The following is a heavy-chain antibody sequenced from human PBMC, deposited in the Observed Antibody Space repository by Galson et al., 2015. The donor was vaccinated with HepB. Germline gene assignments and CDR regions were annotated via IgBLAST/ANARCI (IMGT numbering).Heavy chain of an antibody. CDR3: ARVTHIGERNDYGVPFDP. Sequence: TLSLTCTVSGGSISSGDYYWSWIRQPPGKGLEWIGYIYYSGSTYYNPSLKSRVTISVDTSKNQFSLKLSSVTAADTAVYYCARVTHIGERNDYGVPFDPWGQGTLVTVSS. D-gene: IGHD4-17*01. CDR2: IYYSGST. V-gene: IGHV4-30-4*01. CDR1: GGSISSGDYY. J-gene: IGHJ5*02.